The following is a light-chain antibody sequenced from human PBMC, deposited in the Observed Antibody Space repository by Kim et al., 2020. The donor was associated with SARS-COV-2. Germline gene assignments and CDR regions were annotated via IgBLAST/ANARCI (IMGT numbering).Light chain of an antibody. Sequence: SPWDRATLSCRASQSVNSNLAWYQRKRGQSPRLLFYGASTRGTGGPARFSGSGSGTEFTLTISNLQSEDFVVYYCQHYNTWPPITFGQGTRLGIK. J-gene: IGKJ5*01. CDR1: QSVNSN. CDR3: QHYNTWPPIT. CDR2: GAS. V-gene: IGKV3-15*01.